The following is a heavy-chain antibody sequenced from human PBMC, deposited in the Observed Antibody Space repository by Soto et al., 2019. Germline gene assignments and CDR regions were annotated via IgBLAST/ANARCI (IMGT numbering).Heavy chain of an antibody. CDR3: AKFLVVGPPGYGMDV. D-gene: IGHD2-15*01. CDR1: GFTFSSYA. J-gene: IGHJ6*02. Sequence: EVQLLESGGGLVQPGGSLRLSCAASGFTFSSYAMSWVRQAPGKGLEWVSVISGSGAGTYYADSVKGRFIISRDNSTNTVYLQMNSLRAEDTAVYYCAKFLVVGPPGYGMDVWGQGTTVTVSS. CDR2: ISGSGAGT. V-gene: IGHV3-23*01.